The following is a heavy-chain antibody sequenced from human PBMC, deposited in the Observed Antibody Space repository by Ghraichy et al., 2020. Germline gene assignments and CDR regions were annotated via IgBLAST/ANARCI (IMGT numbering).Heavy chain of an antibody. D-gene: IGHD1-26*01. CDR2: ISSSGSTI. CDR3: ASQPKVGATHY. J-gene: IGHJ4*02. Sequence: GGSLRLSCAASGFTFSDYYMSWIHQAPGKGLEWVSYISSSGSTIYYADSVKGRFTISRDNAKNSLYLQMNSLRAEDTAVYYCASQPKVGATHYWGQGTLVTVSS. CDR1: GFTFSDYY. V-gene: IGHV3-11*01.